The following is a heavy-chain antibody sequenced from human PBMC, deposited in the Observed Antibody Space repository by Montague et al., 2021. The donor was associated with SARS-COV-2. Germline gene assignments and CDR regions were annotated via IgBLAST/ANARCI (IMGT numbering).Heavy chain of an antibody. CDR2: INHSGST. CDR1: GTAFSAYY. V-gene: IGHV4-34*01. Sequence: SETLSLTCTVHGTAFSAYYWNWIRQPPGKGLEWIGEINHSGSTKYNPSLQSRLTISADTANNQFSLKLTSVAAADTAVYYCARLHDGVAPSPILGVGPYYSYNYMDVWGRGTTVTVSS. CDR3: ARLHDGVAPSPILGVGPYYSYNYMDV. D-gene: IGHD3-10*01. J-gene: IGHJ6*03.